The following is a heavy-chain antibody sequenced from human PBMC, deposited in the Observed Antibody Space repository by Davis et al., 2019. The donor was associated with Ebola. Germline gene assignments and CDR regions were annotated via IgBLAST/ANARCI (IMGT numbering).Heavy chain of an antibody. D-gene: IGHD1-26*01. CDR2: ISWNSGSI. Sequence: SLKISCAASGFTFSSYAMHWVRQAPGKGLEWVSGISWNSGSIGYADSVKGRFTISRDNAKNSLYLQMNSLRDEDTAVYYCARDGPVGAILYGMDVWGQGTTVTVSS. CDR3: ARDGPVGAILYGMDV. CDR1: GFTFSSYA. V-gene: IGHV3-9*01. J-gene: IGHJ6*02.